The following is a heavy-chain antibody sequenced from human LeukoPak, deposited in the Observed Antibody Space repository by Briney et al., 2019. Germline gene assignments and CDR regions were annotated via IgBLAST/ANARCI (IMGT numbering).Heavy chain of an antibody. J-gene: IGHJ4*02. CDR3: ASVYYYDSSGYYSWGY. CDR1: GGTFSSYA. Sequence: GASVKVSCKASGGTFSSYAISWVRQAPGQGLEWMGGIIPIFGTANYAQKFQGRVTITTDESTSTAYMEPSSLRSEDTAVYYCASVYYYDSSGYYSWGYWGQGTLVTVSS. V-gene: IGHV1-69*05. D-gene: IGHD3-22*01. CDR2: IIPIFGTA.